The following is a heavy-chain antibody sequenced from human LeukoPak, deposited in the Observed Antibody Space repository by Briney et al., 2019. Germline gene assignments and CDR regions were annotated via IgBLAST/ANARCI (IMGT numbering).Heavy chain of an antibody. CDR1: SGSISDSNFY. D-gene: IGHD3-10*01. Sequence: PSETLSLTCTVSSGSISDSNFYWGWIRQPPGKGLEWVGSIFYSGSTDYNPSLKSRVTMSLDTSKNQFSLKLSSVTAADTAVYYCARDSGTTGEVRFDPWGQGTLVIVSS. CDR2: IFYSGST. CDR3: ARDSGTTGEVRFDP. V-gene: IGHV4-39*07. J-gene: IGHJ5*02.